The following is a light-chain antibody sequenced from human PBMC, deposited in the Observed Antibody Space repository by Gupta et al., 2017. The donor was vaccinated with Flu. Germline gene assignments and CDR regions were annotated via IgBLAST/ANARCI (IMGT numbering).Light chain of an antibody. CDR1: QSVSSY. CDR2: DAS. CDR3: QQRSNLLT. V-gene: IGKV3-11*01. Sequence: EIVLTQSPATLSLSPGERATLSCRASQSVSSYLAWYHQKPGQAPRLLIYDASNRATGIPARFSGSGSGTDFTLTISSLEPEDFAVYYCQQRSNLLTFGGGTKVEIK. J-gene: IGKJ4*01.